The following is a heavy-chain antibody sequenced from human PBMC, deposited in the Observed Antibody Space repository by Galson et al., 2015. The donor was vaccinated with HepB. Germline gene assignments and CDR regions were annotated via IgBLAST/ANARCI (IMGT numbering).Heavy chain of an antibody. V-gene: IGHV1-8*01. J-gene: IGHJ4*02. CDR2: MNPNSGNT. CDR3: ARDIAAAGAGGSF. Sequence: SVKVSCRASGYTFTSYDINWVRQATGHGLEWMGWMNPNSGNTGYAQKFQGRVTMTRNTSISTAYMELSSLRSEDTAVYYCARDIAAAGAGGSFWGQGSLVTVSS. CDR1: GYTFTSYD. D-gene: IGHD6-13*01.